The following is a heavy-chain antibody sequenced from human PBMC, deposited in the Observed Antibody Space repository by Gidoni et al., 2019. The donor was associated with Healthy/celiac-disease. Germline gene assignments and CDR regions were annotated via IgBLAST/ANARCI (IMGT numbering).Heavy chain of an antibody. CDR3: ARDTGGSGSYYTPYYYYYMDV. CDR1: GYTFTIYA. V-gene: IGHV1-3*01. Sequence: QVQLVQSGAEVKKPGASVQVSCKASGYTFTIYAMHWVRQAPGQRLEWMGWINAGNGNTKYSQKFQGRVTITRDTSASTAYMELSSLRSEDTAVYYCARDTGGSGSYYTPYYYYYMDVWGKGTTVTVSS. CDR2: INAGNGNT. D-gene: IGHD3-10*01. J-gene: IGHJ6*03.